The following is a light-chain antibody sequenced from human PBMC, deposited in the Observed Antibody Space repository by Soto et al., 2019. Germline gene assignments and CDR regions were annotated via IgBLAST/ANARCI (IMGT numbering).Light chain of an antibody. J-gene: IGLJ2*01. Sequence: QSVLTQPPSASATPGQRGIISCSGSRSNIGTNSVSWYQQVPGMAPKLLIYRHDQRPSGVPDRVSGSKSGTAASLAISAVQSEDEADYYGASWDDGLSGCVFGGGTKLTVL. CDR3: ASWDDGLSGCV. CDR1: RSNIGTNS. V-gene: IGLV1-44*01. CDR2: RHD.